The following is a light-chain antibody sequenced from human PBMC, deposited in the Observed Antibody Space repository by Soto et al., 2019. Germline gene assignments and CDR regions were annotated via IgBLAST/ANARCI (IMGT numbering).Light chain of an antibody. CDR3: QTWGTGTPWV. CDR2: LNSDGSH. J-gene: IGLJ3*02. V-gene: IGLV4-69*01. CDR1: SGHSNYA. Sequence: QPVLTQSPSASASLGASVKLTCTLSSGHSNYAISWHQQQPEKGPRYLMKLNSDGSHSKGDGIPDRFSGSSSGAERSLTISGLQSEDEADYYCQTWGTGTPWVFGGGTKLTVL.